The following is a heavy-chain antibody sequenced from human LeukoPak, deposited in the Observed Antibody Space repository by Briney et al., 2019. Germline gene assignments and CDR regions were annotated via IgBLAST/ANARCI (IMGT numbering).Heavy chain of an antibody. J-gene: IGHJ5*02. CDR3: ARDLVVGTPLNWFDA. D-gene: IGHD2-15*01. Sequence: GGSLRLSCAASGFIFSTYSMNWVRRAPGKGLEWVSSISSDASYIYYADLVKGRFTISRDNAKNSLYLQMNSLRVEDTAVYYCARDLVVGTPLNWFDAWGQGILVTVSS. V-gene: IGHV3-21*01. CDR1: GFIFSTYS. CDR2: ISSDASYI.